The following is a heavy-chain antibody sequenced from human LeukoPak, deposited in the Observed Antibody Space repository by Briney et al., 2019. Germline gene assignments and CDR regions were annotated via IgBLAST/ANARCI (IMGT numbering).Heavy chain of an antibody. J-gene: IGHJ4*02. V-gene: IGHV1-18*01. CDR3: ARDCSSTSCLPFGY. CDR2: ISAYNGNT. Sequence: GASVKVSCKASGYTFTSYGISWVRQAPGQGLEWMGWISAYNGNTNYAQKLQGRVTMTTDTSTSTAYMELRSLRSDDTAVYYCARDCSSTSCLPFGYWGQGTLVTVSS. CDR1: GYTFTSYG. D-gene: IGHD2-2*01.